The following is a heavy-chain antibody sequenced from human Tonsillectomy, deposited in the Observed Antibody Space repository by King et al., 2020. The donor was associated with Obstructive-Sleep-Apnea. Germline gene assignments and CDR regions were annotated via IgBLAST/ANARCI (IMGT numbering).Heavy chain of an antibody. Sequence: VQLVESGGGLVQPGGSLRHSCAASGFTFSLYNMNWVRQAPGKGLEWVSHISHSSGTIYYADSVKGRFTISRDNANNSLYLQMNSLRADDTAVYYCALAGWDVWGQGTTVTVSS. V-gene: IGHV3-48*04. CDR2: ISHSSGTI. CDR1: GFTFSLYN. CDR3: ALAGWDV. J-gene: IGHJ6*02.